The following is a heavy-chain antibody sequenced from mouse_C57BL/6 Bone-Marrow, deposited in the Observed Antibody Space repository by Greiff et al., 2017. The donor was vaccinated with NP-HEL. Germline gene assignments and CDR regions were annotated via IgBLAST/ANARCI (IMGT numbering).Heavy chain of an antibody. CDR1: GFTFSDYY. CDR3: ARPSIYYGYDEDAMDY. J-gene: IGHJ4*01. CDR2: ISNGGGST. V-gene: IGHV5-12*01. Sequence: DVHLVESGGGLVQPGGSLKLSCAASGFTFSDYYMYWVRQTPEKRLEWVAYISNGGGSTYYPDTVQGRFTISRDNAKNTLYLQMSRLKSEDTAMYYCARPSIYYGYDEDAMDYWGQGTSVTVSS. D-gene: IGHD2-2*01.